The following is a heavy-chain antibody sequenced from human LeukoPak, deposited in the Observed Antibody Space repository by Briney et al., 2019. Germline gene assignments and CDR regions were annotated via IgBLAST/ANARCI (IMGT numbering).Heavy chain of an antibody. J-gene: IGHJ4*02. Sequence: SETLSLTCTVSGVSISSYYWSWIRQPPGKGLEWIGYIYYSGSTNYNPSLKSRVTISVDTSKNQFSLKLSSVTAADTAVYYCARNYYDSSGYYPGLEYWGQGTLVTVSS. CDR2: IYYSGST. CDR3: ARNYYDSSGYYPGLEY. V-gene: IGHV4-59*01. CDR1: GVSISSYY. D-gene: IGHD3-22*01.